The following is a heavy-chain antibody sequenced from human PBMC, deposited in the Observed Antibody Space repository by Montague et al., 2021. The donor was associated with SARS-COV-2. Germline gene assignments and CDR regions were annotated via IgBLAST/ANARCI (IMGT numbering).Heavy chain of an antibody. V-gene: IGHV4-4*02. CDR1: GASISSNTW. CDR2: VLYTNNT. D-gene: IGHD2-2*01. J-gene: IGHJ4*02. Sequence: SETLSLTCAVSGASISSNTWWNWGRQSPGKGLEWIGEVLYTNNTNYNSPIKSRPTMSLNKSKNLVSLRLTSVTAANTAVYYCATVARGCSATSCYLSSWGPGTLVTVSS. CDR3: ATVARGCSATSCYLSS.